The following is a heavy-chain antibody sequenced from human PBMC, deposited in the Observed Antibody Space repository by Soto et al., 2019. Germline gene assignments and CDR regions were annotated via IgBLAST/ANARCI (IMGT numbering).Heavy chain of an antibody. CDR1: GGSFSGYY. J-gene: IGHJ6*04. V-gene: IGHV4-34*01. CDR2: INHSGST. Sequence: SETLSLTCAVYGGSFSGYYWSWIRQPPGKGLEWIGEINHSGSTNYNPSLKSRVTISVDTSKNQFSLKLSSVTAADTAVYYCASPIGATPGVWGKGTKVTVSS. CDR3: ASPIGATPGV. D-gene: IGHD7-27*01.